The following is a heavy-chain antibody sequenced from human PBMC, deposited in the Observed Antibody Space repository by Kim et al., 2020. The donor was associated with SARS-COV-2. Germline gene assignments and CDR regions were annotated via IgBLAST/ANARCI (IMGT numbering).Heavy chain of an antibody. J-gene: IGHJ4*02. CDR3: TSGPYYYDSGAYYHDY. V-gene: IGHV3-49*03. D-gene: IGHD3-22*01. CDR2: IRSKRNGGTT. CDR1: GLNFADYP. Sequence: GGSLRLSCTTSGLNFADYPMSWFRQAPGKGLEWVAFIRSKRNGGTTEYAASVKGRFTISRDDSKSIAYLQMNGLKTEDTAVYFCTSGPYYYDSGAYYHDYWGQGTLLTVSS.